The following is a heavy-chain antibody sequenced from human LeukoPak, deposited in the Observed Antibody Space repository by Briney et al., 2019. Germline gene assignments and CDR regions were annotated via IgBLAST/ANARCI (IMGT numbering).Heavy chain of an antibody. D-gene: IGHD3-16*01. Sequence: GGSLRLSCVTSGFTFSSYGMHWVRQAPGEGLEWVAVISDDGSKKYYVDSVKGRFTISRDNSKNTLDLQMNSLRAEDTAVYYCAKDGQGLTYYFDYWGQGTLVTVSS. CDR2: ISDDGSKK. CDR1: GFTFSSYG. V-gene: IGHV3-30*18. J-gene: IGHJ4*02. CDR3: AKDGQGLTYYFDY.